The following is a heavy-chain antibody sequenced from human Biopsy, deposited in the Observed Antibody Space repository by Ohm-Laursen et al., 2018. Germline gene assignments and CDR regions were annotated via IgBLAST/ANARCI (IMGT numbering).Heavy chain of an antibody. V-gene: IGHV3-23*01. CDR2: IGGSGGST. CDR3: ARDTRWSPYHMDV. D-gene: IGHD4-23*01. Sequence: SLRLSCTASGFTFRSYAMSWVRQAPGKGLEWVSGIGGSGGSTYYADSVRGRFTISRDNSESTPYLQMNSLRADDTAVYYCARDTRWSPYHMDVWGQGTTVTVSS. J-gene: IGHJ6*02. CDR1: GFTFRSYA.